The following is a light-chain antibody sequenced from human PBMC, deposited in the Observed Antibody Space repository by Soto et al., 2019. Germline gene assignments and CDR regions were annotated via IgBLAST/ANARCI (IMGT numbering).Light chain of an antibody. V-gene: IGKV1-39*01. Sequence: DIQMTQSPSSLSASVGGIVTIAFGASQTVIKFVNWYQQKPGKVPTLLIFTTSTLYSGVPSRFSGSGSGTEFTLTINGLQPEDFATYYCQQTYTLPRTFAQGTKVDIK. CDR1: QTVIKF. J-gene: IGKJ1*01. CDR2: TTS. CDR3: QQTYTLPRT.